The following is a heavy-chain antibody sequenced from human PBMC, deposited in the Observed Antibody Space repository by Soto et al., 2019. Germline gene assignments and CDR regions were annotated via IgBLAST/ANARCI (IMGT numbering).Heavy chain of an antibody. V-gene: IGHV4-39*01. CDR1: GGSISSSSYY. CDR3: ASPWVV. CDR2: IYYNGST. D-gene: IGHD2-15*01. J-gene: IGHJ4*02. Sequence: QLQLQESGPGLVKPSETLSLTCTVSGGSISSSSYYWGWIRQPPGKGLEWIGSIYYNGSTYYTPSIMSPVTQPVATSENQFSLRLCSVTAAQTAVYSCASPWVVWGQGTMVTVSS.